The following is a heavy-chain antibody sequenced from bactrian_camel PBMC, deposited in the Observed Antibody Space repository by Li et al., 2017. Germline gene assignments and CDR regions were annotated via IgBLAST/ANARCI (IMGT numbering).Heavy chain of an antibody. Sequence: HVQLVESGGGSVQAGGSLRLSCAASGHIGGQNCMGWFRLVSSGEEREGVARIMTDDSTWYSDSVKGRFTISRDSAKNILYLQMNNLQPEDTAVYYCAADTVYGGSWYEYSSWGQGTQVTVS. J-gene: IGHJ4*01. D-gene: IGHD6*01. CDR3: AADTVYGGSWYEYSS. V-gene: IGHV3S55*01. CDR1: GHIGGQNC. CDR2: IMTDDST.